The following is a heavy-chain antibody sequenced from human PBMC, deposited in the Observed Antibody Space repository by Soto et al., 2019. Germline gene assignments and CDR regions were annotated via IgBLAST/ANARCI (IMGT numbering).Heavy chain of an antibody. Sequence: SVKVSCKASGGTFSSYAISWVRQAPGQGLEWMGGIIPIFGTANYAQKFQGRVTITADESTSTAYMELSSLRSEDTAVYYCASPSLVTAIPSYSYGMDVWGQGTTVTVSS. V-gene: IGHV1-69*13. CDR1: GGTFSSYA. J-gene: IGHJ6*02. CDR2: IIPIFGTA. CDR3: ASPSLVTAIPSYSYGMDV. D-gene: IGHD2-21*02.